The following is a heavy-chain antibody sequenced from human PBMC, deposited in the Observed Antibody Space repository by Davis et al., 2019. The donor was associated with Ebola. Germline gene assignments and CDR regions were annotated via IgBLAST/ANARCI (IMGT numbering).Heavy chain of an antibody. CDR1: GFTFSSYA. J-gene: IGHJ4*02. D-gene: IGHD6-13*01. CDR2: ISYDGSNK. CDR3: ARVGIAAAGTSNFDY. Sequence: PGGSLRLSCAASGFTFSSYAMHWVRQAPGKGLEWVAVISYDGSNKYYADSVKGRFTISRDNSKNTLYLQMNSLRAEDTAVYYCARVGIAAAGTSNFDYWGQGTLVTVSS. V-gene: IGHV3-30-3*01.